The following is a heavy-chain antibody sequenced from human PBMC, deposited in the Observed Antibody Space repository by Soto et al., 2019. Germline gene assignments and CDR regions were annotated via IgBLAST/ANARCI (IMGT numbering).Heavy chain of an antibody. CDR1: GYSFTDYW. D-gene: IGHD3-16*01. CDR2: IYPGDSDT. J-gene: IGHJ4*02. V-gene: IGHV5-51*01. CDR3: AAYTASSGRHFGY. Sequence: GESLRISCKGSGYSFTDYWTGWVRQVPGEGLEWLAMIYPGDSDTRYSPSFQGQVTISADRSITTAYLQWGSLKASDTAMYYCAAYTASSGRHFGYWGQGTLVTVSS.